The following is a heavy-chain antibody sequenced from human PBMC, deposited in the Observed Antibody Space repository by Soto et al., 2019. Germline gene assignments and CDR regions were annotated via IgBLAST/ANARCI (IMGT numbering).Heavy chain of an antibody. CDR3: AHRRHYYFDW. J-gene: IGHJ4*02. CDR1: GFSLATNGVG. Sequence: QITLKESGPTLVKPTQTLTLTCTFSGFSLATNGVGVGWIRQSPGKALEWLTIIYWDDDERYRPSLKSRLTVTKDNSKNQVVLTMTNMDPVDTATYYCAHRRHYYFDWWGQGTLVTVSS. V-gene: IGHV2-5*02. CDR2: IYWDDDE.